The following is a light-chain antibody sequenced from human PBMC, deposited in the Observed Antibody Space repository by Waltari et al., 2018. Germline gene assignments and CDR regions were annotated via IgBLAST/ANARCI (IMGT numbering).Light chain of an antibody. J-gene: IGKJ1*01. Sequence: DIQMTQSPSSLSVSVGDSVTVTCRASQDINKELSRYQQKPGKAPTLLIYAATSLQTGVPSRFSGSGSCTDFGLTITSLHPEDVATYYCQQDYTTPWTFGQGTKVEIK. CDR2: AAT. V-gene: IGKV1-27*01. CDR3: QQDYTTPWT. CDR1: QDINKE.